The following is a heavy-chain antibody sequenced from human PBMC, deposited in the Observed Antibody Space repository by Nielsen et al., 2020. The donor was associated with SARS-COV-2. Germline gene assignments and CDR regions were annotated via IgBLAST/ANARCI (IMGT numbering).Heavy chain of an antibody. CDR2: ISSSSSDI. D-gene: IGHD6-13*01. Sequence: GGSLRLSCAASGFTFSSYSMNWVRQAPGKGLEWVSSISSSSSDIYYADSVKGRFTISRDNAKNSLYLQMNSLRAEDTAVYYCARESGGSSWYHSDYYYYGMDVWGQGTTVTVSS. CDR3: ARESGGSSWYHSDYYYYGMDV. V-gene: IGHV3-21*01. J-gene: IGHJ6*02. CDR1: GFTFSSYS.